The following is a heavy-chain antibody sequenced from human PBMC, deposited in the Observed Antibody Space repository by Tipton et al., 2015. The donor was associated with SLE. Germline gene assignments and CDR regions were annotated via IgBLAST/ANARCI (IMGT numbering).Heavy chain of an antibody. Sequence: TLSPTCTVSGGSISSSSYYWGWIRQPPGKGLEWIGYVHYSGRTNYNPSLKSRLTISVDTSKNQFSLKLSSVTAADAAVYYCARDIYYGMDVWGQGTTVTVSS. J-gene: IGHJ6*02. D-gene: IGHD5-12*01. CDR1: GGSISSSSYY. CDR3: ARDIYYGMDV. CDR2: VHYSGRT. V-gene: IGHV4-61*01.